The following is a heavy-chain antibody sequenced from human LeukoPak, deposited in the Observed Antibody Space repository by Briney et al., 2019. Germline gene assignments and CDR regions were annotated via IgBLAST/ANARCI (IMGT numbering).Heavy chain of an antibody. J-gene: IGHJ5*02. Sequence: GGSLRLSCAASRFTFSSYGMHWVRQAPGKGLEWVAFIRYDGSNKYYADSVKGRFTISRDNSKNTLYLQMNSLRAEDTAVYYCAKVGIKVDGSHHNWFDPWGQGTLVTVSS. CDR3: AKVGIKVDGSHHNWFDP. CDR1: RFTFSSYG. CDR2: IRYDGSNK. V-gene: IGHV3-30*02. D-gene: IGHD1-26*01.